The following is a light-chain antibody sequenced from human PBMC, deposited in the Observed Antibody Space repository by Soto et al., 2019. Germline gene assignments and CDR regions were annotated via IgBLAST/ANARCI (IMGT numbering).Light chain of an antibody. J-gene: IGKJ5*01. V-gene: IGKV3D-20*02. CDR1: QSVSSSY. Sequence: IVLTQAPGTLSLSPGERATLSCRASQSVSSSYLAWYQQKPGQAPRLLIYDASNRATGIPARFSGSGSGTDFTLTISSLETEDFAVYYCQQRSNWHPLTFGQGTRLEIK. CDR3: QQRSNWHPLT. CDR2: DAS.